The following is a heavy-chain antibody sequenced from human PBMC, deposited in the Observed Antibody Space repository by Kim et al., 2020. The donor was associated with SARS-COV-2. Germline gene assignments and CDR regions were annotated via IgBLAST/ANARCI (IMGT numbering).Heavy chain of an antibody. V-gene: IGHV3-30*04. CDR3: ARGEPRAQQLVAYYYGM. Sequence: GGSLRLSCAASGFTFSSYAMHWVRQAPGKGLEWVAVISYDGSNKYYADSVKGRFTISRDNSKNTLYLQMNSLRAEDTAVYYCARGEPRAQQLVAYYYGM. J-gene: IGHJ6*01. CDR2: ISYDGSNK. D-gene: IGHD6-13*01. CDR1: GFTFSSYA.